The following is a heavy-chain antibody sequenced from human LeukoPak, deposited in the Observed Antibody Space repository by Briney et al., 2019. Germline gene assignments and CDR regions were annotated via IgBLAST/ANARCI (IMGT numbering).Heavy chain of an antibody. CDR2: INQDGSEK. Sequence: GGSLRLSCAASGFTFSSYWMNWVRQAPGKGLEWVANINQDGSEKYCVDSVKGRFTISRDNAKNSLYLQMNSLRAEDTAVYYCAREGLPYYYDSSGSSTYFDYWGQGTLVTVSS. V-gene: IGHV3-7*04. J-gene: IGHJ4*02. CDR3: AREGLPYYYDSSGSSTYFDY. D-gene: IGHD3-22*01. CDR1: GFTFSSYW.